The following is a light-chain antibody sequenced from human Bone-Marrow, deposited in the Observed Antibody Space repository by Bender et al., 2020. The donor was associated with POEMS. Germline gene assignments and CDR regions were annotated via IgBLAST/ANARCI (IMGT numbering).Light chain of an antibody. CDR3: CSFTTSATWV. V-gene: IGLV2-23*02. J-gene: IGLJ3*02. CDR1: RNDVGSYNL. Sequence: QSALTQPASVSGSPGQSITISCTGTRNDVGSYNLVSWYQQHPGKVPKLIIYEVNKRPSGVSNRFSGSKSGNTASLTVSGLQSEDEADYYCCSFTTSATWVFGGGTTLSVL. CDR2: EVN.